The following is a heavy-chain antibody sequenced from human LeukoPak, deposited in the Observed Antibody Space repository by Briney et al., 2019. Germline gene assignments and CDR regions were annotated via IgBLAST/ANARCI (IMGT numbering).Heavy chain of an antibody. J-gene: IGHJ4*02. CDR1: GYNFTNYW. CDR3: ARLVGGTVDY. D-gene: IGHD1-26*01. V-gene: IGHV5-10-1*01. CDR2: IDPSDSYT. Sequence: GESLKISCKGSGYNFTNYWISWARQMSGKGLEWMGRIDPSDSYTNYSPSFQGHVTISADNSISTAYLQCSSLKASDTAMYYCARLVGGTVDYWGQGTLVTVSS.